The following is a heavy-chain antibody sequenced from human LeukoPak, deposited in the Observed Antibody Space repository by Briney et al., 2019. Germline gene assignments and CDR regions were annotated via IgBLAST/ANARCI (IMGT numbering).Heavy chain of an antibody. J-gene: IGHJ4*02. CDR2: ISGRGGST. D-gene: IGHD3-22*01. Sequence: GGFLRLSCAASGFTFSSYAMSWVRQAPGKGLEWVSAISGRGGSTYYADSVKGRFTISRDNSKNTLYLQMNSLRAEDTAVYYCAKDEDYYDSSGYFRPSCPDYWGQGTLVTVSS. V-gene: IGHV3-23*01. CDR1: GFTFSSYA. CDR3: AKDEDYYDSSGYFRPSCPDY.